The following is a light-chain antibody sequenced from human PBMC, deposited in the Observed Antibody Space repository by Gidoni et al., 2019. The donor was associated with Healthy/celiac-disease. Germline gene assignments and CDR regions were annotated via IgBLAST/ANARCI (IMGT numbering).Light chain of an antibody. J-gene: IGKJ4*01. CDR3: QQSYSTPRLT. Sequence: DIQMTQCPSSLSASVGDRVTITCRASQSISSYLNWYQQKPGKAPKLLIYAASSLQSGVPSRFSGSGSGTDFTLSISSLQPEDFATYYCQQSYSTPRLTFGGXTKVEIK. CDR1: QSISSY. V-gene: IGKV1-39*01. CDR2: AAS.